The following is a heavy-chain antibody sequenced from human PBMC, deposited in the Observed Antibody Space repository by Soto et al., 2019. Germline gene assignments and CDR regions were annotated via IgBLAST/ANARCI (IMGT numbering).Heavy chain of an antibody. CDR3: ARDYFPSGSSIIDVFDV. CDR1: GYSFINYG. D-gene: IGHD3-10*01. V-gene: IGHV1-18*01. J-gene: IGHJ3*01. Sequence: QVQLVQSGGEMKKPGASVKVSCKASGYSFINYGISWVRQAPGQGLEWMGWISTYSGETNFAQNVQGRVTMTTDTSTNTVYMELRSLTSDDTAFYYCARDYFPSGSSIIDVFDVWGQGTVVTVSS. CDR2: ISTYSGET.